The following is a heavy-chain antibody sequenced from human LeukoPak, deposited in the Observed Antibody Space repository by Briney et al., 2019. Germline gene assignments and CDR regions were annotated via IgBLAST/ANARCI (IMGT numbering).Heavy chain of an antibody. V-gene: IGHV3-74*01. D-gene: IGHD2-15*01. J-gene: IGHJ5*02. CDR1: GFSLSGYW. Sequence: GGSLRLSCVASGFSLSGYWMHWVRQAPGKGLMYISRNNGDGSTTNYADVVKGRFTMSRDNVKNTLYLQMNSLRVEDTAVYYCARDPRNVGLAPWGQGTLVTVSS. CDR2: NNGDGSTT. CDR3: ARDPRNVGLAP.